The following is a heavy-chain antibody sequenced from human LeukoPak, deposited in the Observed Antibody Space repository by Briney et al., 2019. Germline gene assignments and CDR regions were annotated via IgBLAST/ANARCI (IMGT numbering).Heavy chain of an antibody. CDR2: MYFNSGAT. D-gene: IGHD5-12*01. CDR3: AREGSSGQDWYAFDV. CDR1: GFTFTGYY. J-gene: IGHJ3*01. Sequence: GASVRVSCKASGFTFTGYYVQWLRQAPGQGLEWVGWMYFNSGATRYAPKFQGRVTMTRDTSISTAYMGLSSLRPDDTAMYYCAREGSSGQDWYAFDVWGQETMVTVSS. V-gene: IGHV1-2*02.